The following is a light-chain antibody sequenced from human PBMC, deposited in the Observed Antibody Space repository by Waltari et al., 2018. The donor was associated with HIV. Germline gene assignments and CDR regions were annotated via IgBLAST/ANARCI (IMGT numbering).Light chain of an antibody. J-gene: IGLJ3*02. CDR1: SSDVGSYHY. Sequence: QSALAQPASVSGSPGQSITIPCTGTSSDVGSYHYVSWYQHHPGKAPKLMIYEVTSRPSGVSNRFSGSKSGNTASLTISGLQAEDEADYYCSSFTASGTQVFGGGTKLTVL. CDR2: EVT. V-gene: IGLV2-14*01. CDR3: SSFTASGTQV.